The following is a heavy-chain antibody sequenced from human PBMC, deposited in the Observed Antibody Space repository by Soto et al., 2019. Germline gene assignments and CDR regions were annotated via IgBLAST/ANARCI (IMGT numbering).Heavy chain of an antibody. D-gene: IGHD5-18*01. CDR1: GYTFTGYS. Sequence: QVQLVQSGAEVKKPGASVKVSCKASGYTFTGYSIHWVRQAPGQGLEWMGWIDPKNGDPNTAQKFQGRVTRTRDTSITTAYMELNSLRSDDTAIYYCARELDTTMVLRAGYWGQGSLVTVSS. CDR3: ARELDTTMVLRAGY. J-gene: IGHJ4*02. V-gene: IGHV1-2*02. CDR2: IDPKNGDP.